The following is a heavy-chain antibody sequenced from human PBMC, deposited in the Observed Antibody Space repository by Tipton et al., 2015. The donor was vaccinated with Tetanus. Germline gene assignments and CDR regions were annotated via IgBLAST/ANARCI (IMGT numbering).Heavy chain of an antibody. CDR2: ISGDGTTT. CDR1: GFTFETYW. CDR3: TRGSYGPEY. J-gene: IGHJ4*02. D-gene: IGHD4-17*01. Sequence: SLRLSCAVSGFTFETYWMYWVRQAPGMGLMWVSRISGDGTTTTYADSVMGRFTISRDNAKSTLFLQMNSLRAEDTAVYYCTRGSYGPEYWGQGTLVTVSS. V-gene: IGHV3-74*01.